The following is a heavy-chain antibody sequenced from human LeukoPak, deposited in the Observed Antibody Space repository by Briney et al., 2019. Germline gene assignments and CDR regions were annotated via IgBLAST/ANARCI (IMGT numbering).Heavy chain of an antibody. J-gene: IGHJ3*02. Sequence: ETLSLTCAVYGGSFSGYYWSWIRQPPGKGLEWIGEINHSGSTNYNPSLKSRVTISVDTSKNQFSLKLSSVTAADTAVYYCARIYDSSGYYHYSPDAFDIWGQGTMVSVSS. V-gene: IGHV4-34*01. CDR1: GGSFSGYY. CDR2: INHSGST. CDR3: ARIYDSSGYYHYSPDAFDI. D-gene: IGHD3-22*01.